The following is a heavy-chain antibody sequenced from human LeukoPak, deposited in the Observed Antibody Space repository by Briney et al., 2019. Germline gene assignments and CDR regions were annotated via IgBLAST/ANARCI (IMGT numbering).Heavy chain of an antibody. CDR3: ANPLVPVVVQTNPGVDY. CDR2: ISGSGGST. CDR1: GFTFSSYA. D-gene: IGHD2-2*01. V-gene: IGHV3-23*01. Sequence: GGSLRLSCAASGFTFSSYAMSWVRQAPGKGLEWVSAISGSGGSTYYADSVKGRFTISRDNSKNTLYLQMNSLRAEDTAVYYCANPLVPVVVQTNPGVDYWGQEPWSPSPQ. J-gene: IGHJ4*01.